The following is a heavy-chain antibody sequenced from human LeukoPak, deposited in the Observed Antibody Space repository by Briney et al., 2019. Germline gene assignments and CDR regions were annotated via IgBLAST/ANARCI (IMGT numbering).Heavy chain of an antibody. CDR3: AKGSSSARPYYFDY. CDR1: RFTFSNYV. J-gene: IGHJ4*02. D-gene: IGHD6-25*01. Sequence: GGSLRLSCAASRFTFSNYVMSWVRQAPGKRLEWVSAITGSSDSTWYADSVKGRFTISRDNSKNTLYLQMNSLRAEDTAVYYCAKGSSSARPYYFDYWGQGTPVTVSS. CDR2: ITGSSDST. V-gene: IGHV3-23*01.